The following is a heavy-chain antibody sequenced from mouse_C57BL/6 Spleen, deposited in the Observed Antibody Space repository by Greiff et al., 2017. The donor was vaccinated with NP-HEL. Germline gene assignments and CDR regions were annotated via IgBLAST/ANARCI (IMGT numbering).Heavy chain of an antibody. D-gene: IGHD2-4*01. CDR1: GFTFSSYT. CDR2: ISGGGGNT. J-gene: IGHJ2*01. CDR3: ARRGDDDVRGGYYFDY. V-gene: IGHV5-9*01. Sequence: EVMLVESGGGLVKPGGSLKLSCAASGFTFSSYTMSWVRQTPEKRLEWVATISGGGGNTYYPDSVKGRFTISRDNAKNTLYLQMSSLRSEDTALYYCARRGDDDVRGGYYFDYWGQGTTLTVSS.